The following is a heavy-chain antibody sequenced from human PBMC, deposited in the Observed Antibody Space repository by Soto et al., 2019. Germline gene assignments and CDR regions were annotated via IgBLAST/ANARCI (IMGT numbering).Heavy chain of an antibody. D-gene: IGHD5-18*01. CDR3: AKVWGYHYYYYYMDV. CDR1: GFTFSSYA. V-gene: IGHV3-23*01. J-gene: IGHJ6*03. CDR2: ISGSGGST. Sequence: GGSLRLSCAASGFTFSSYAMSWVRQAPGKGLEWVSAISGSGGSTYYADSVKGRFTISRDNSKNTLYLQMNSLRAEDTAVYYCAKVWGYHYYYYYMDVWGKGTTVTVSS.